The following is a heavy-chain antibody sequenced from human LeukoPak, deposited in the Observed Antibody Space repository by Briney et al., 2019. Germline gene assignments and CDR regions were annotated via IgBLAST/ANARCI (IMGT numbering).Heavy chain of an antibody. CDR2: LTYSGGST. V-gene: IGHV3-23*01. J-gene: IGHJ4*02. CDR1: GFSFSSYA. D-gene: IGHD2-2*01. CDR3: ARIKPSDCTSTSCAFDY. Sequence: GGSLRLSCAASGFSFSSYAMSWVRQAPGKGLEWVSALTYSGGSTFYADSVKGRFTISRDNSQNTVYLQMNSLRAEDTAVYYCARIKPSDCTSTSCAFDYWGQGTLVSVSS.